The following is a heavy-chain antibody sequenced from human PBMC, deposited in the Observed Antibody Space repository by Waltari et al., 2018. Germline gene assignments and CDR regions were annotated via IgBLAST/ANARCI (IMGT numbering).Heavy chain of an antibody. CDR1: GFTFSSYS. V-gene: IGHV3-21*01. J-gene: IGHJ6*03. Sequence: EVQLVESGGGLVKPGGSLRLSCAASGFTFSSYSMNWVRQAPGKGLEWVSSISSSSSYIYYADSVKGRFTISRDNAKNSLYLQMNSLRAEDTAVYYCARGTDDYGDYEAYYYYYMDVWGKGTTVTVSS. CDR3: ARGTDDYGDYEAYYYYYMDV. D-gene: IGHD4-17*01. CDR2: ISSSSSYI.